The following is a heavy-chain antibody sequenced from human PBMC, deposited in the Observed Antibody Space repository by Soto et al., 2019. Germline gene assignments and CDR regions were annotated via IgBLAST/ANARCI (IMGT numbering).Heavy chain of an antibody. CDR2: INSDGSST. CDR3: ATGFSVNWFDP. J-gene: IGHJ5*02. Sequence: PSETLRLSCAASGFTFSSYWMHWVRQAPGKGLVWVSSINSDGSSTIYADSVKGRFTISRDNAKNTLYLQMNSLRAEDTAVYYCATGFSVNWFDPWGQGTLVTVSS. D-gene: IGHD3-3*01. V-gene: IGHV3-74*01. CDR1: GFTFSSYW.